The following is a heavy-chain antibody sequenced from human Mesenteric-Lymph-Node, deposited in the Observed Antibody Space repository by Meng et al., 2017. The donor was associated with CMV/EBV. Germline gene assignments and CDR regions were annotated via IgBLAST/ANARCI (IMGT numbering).Heavy chain of an antibody. CDR2: INHSGST. CDR1: GGSFSGYY. Sequence: QVELQQWGAGLLKPSETLSLPCAVYGGSFSGYYWSWIRQPPGKGLEWIGEINHSGSTNYNPSLKSRVTISVDTSKNQFSLKLSSVTAADTAVYYCARHQRWLKSEGGFNYWGQGTLVTVSS. V-gene: IGHV4-34*01. D-gene: IGHD4-23*01. CDR3: ARHQRWLKSEGGFNY. J-gene: IGHJ4*02.